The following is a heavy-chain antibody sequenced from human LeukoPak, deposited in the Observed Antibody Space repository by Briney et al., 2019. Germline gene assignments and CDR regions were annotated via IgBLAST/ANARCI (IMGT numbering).Heavy chain of an antibody. CDR3: IVFGDSNH. D-gene: IGHD4-17*01. Sequence: GGSLRLSCAASGFTFSSNALSWVRQAPGKGLEWVSAIHTSGDTCYADSVKGRFTISRDTSKNTLYLQINSLRVEDTAVYYCIVFGDSNHWGQGTLVTVSS. V-gene: IGHV3-23*05. CDR1: GFTFSSNA. CDR2: IHTSGDT. J-gene: IGHJ5*02.